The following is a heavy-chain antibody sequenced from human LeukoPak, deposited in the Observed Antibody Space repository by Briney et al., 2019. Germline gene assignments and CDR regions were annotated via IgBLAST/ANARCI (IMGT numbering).Heavy chain of an antibody. CDR2: INPSGGST. J-gene: IGHJ4*02. V-gene: IGHV1-46*01. Sequence: ASVKVSCKASGYTFTSYYMHWVRQAPGQGLEWMGIINPSGGSTSYAQEFQGRVTMTRDMSTSTVYMELSSLGSEDTAVYYCAKDGYILTGYYRPDYFDYWGQGTLVTVSS. CDR3: AKDGYILTGYYRPDYFDY. D-gene: IGHD3-9*01. CDR1: GYTFTSYY.